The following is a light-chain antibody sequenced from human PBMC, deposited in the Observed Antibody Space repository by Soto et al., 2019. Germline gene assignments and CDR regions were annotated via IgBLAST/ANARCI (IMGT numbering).Light chain of an antibody. Sequence: EIVLTQSPGTLSLSPGERATLSCRASQSVSNTHLAWYQHKPGQAPRLLIYGASSRATGIPDRFSGSGSGTDFTLTISRLEPEDFATYYCQQYNSHWTFGQGTKVEIK. CDR3: QQYNSHWT. V-gene: IGKV3-20*01. CDR2: GAS. CDR1: QSVSNTH. J-gene: IGKJ1*01.